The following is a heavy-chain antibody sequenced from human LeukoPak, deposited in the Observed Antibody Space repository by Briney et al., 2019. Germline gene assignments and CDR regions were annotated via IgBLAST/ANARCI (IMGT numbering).Heavy chain of an antibody. CDR1: GFVFSSHA. Sequence: GGSLRLSCVTSGFVFSSHAMSWVRQAPGKGLEWVAAISNGNYYADSVKGRFTISRDNPKNTVYLQMSSLRAEDTAVYFCVREAGSCTAASCSKTNWFDPWGQGTLVTVS. D-gene: IGHD2-2*01. J-gene: IGHJ5*02. CDR3: VREAGSCTAASCSKTNWFDP. CDR2: ISNGN. V-gene: IGHV3-23*05.